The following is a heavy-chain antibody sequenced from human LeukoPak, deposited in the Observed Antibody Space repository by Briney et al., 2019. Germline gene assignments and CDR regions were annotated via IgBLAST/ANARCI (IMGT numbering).Heavy chain of an antibody. J-gene: IGHJ4*02. V-gene: IGHV3-23*01. CDR3: AKDGAPLQGQFDY. CDR2: ISGSGGST. D-gene: IGHD3-16*01. Sequence: GGSLRLSCAASGFTFSSYAMSWVRQAPGKGLEWVSAISGSGGSTYYADSVKGRFTISRDNSKNTLDLQMNSLRAEDTAVYYCAKDGAPLQGQFDYWGQGTLVTVSS. CDR1: GFTFSSYA.